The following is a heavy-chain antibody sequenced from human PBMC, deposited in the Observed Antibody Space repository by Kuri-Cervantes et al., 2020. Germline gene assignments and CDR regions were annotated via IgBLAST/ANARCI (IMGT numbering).Heavy chain of an antibody. CDR1: GFTFDDYA. V-gene: IGHV3-9*01. Sequence: SLKISCAASGFTFDDYAMHWVRQAPGKGLEWVSGISWNSGSIGYADSVKGRFTISRDNAKNSLYLQMNSLRAEDTALYYCATGWGELSLTLDYWGRGTLVTVSS. CDR3: ATGWGELSLTLDY. J-gene: IGHJ4*02. D-gene: IGHD3-16*02. CDR2: ISWNSGSI.